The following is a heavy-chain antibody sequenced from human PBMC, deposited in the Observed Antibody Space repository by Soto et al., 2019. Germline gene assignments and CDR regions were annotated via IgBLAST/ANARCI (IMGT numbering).Heavy chain of an antibody. Sequence: SQTLSLTCAISGDSVSSDSAAWNSIRQSPSRGLEWLGRTYYRSEWYNDYAVSMKSRIVITPDTSKNQFSLQLNSVTPEDTAVYFCARDYYYGMDVWGQGTTVTVSS. J-gene: IGHJ6*02. CDR2: TYYRSEWYN. V-gene: IGHV6-1*01. CDR3: ARDYYYGMDV. CDR1: GDSVSSDSAA.